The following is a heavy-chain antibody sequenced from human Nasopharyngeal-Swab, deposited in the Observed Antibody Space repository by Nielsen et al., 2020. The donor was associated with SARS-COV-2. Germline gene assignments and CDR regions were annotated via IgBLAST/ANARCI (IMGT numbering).Heavy chain of an antibody. J-gene: IGHJ6*02. CDR1: GFTFSTYS. CDR2: IRSSSSYI. D-gene: IGHD6-19*01. V-gene: IGHV3-21*01. CDR3: AKSSSGWYQRYSYGMDV. Sequence: GESLKISCAASGFTFSTYSMSWVRQAPGKRLEWVSSIRSSSSYIYYADSVKGRFTISRDNAKNSLYLQMNSLRAEDTAVYYCAKSSSGWYQRYSYGMDVWGQGTTVTVSS.